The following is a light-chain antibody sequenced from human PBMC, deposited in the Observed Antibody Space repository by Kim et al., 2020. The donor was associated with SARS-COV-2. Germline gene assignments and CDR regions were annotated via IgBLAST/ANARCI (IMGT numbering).Light chain of an antibody. CDR3: QQRSNWLT. V-gene: IGKV3-11*01. CDR2: DAS. J-gene: IGKJ4*01. CDR1: QSVGSY. Sequence: EIVLTQSPATLSLSPGERATLFCRASQSVGSYLAWYQQKPGQAPRLLIYDASNRATDIPDRFSGSGSGTDFTLTISSLEPEDFAVYYCQQRSNWLTFGGGTKVDIK.